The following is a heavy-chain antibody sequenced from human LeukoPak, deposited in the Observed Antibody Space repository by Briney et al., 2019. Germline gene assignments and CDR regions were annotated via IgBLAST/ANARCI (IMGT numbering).Heavy chain of an antibody. CDR1: GFTFSSYA. D-gene: IGHD6-19*01. CDR2: ISYDGSNK. CDR3: ARSPLRWQWLTAAGYFDY. Sequence: GGSLRLSCAASGFTFSSYAMHWVRQAPGKGLEWVAVISYDGSNKYYADSVKGRFTISRDNSKNTLYLQINSLRAEDTAVYYCARSPLRWQWLTAAGYFDYWGQGTLVTVSS. J-gene: IGHJ4*02. V-gene: IGHV3-30-3*01.